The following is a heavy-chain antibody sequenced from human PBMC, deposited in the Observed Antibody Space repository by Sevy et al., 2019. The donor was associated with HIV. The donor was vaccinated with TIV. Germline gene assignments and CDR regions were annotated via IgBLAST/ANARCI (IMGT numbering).Heavy chain of an antibody. D-gene: IGHD6-13*01. CDR2: ISYDGSNK. CDR3: ARDQFGRVAAAGTGMDV. CDR1: GFTFSSYA. Sequence: GGSLRLSCAASGFTFSSYAMHWVRQAPGKGLEWVAVISYDGSNKYYAYSVKGRFTISRDNSKNTLYLQMNSLRAEDTAVYYCARDQFGRVAAAGTGMDVWGQGTTVTVSS. V-gene: IGHV3-30*04. J-gene: IGHJ6*02.